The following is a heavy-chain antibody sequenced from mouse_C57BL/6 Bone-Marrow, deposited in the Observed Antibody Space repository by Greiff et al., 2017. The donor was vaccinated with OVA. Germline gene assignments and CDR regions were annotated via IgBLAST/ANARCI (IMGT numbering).Heavy chain of an antibody. J-gene: IGHJ2*01. V-gene: IGHV14-4*01. Sequence: VQLQQSGAELVRPGASVKLSCTASGFHIKDDYMHWVKQRPEQGLEWIGWIDPENGDTEYASKFQGKATITADTSSNTAYLQLSSLTSEDTAVYYCTHFSFDYWGQGTTLTVSS. CDR2: IDPENGDT. CDR3: THFSFDY. CDR1: GFHIKDDY.